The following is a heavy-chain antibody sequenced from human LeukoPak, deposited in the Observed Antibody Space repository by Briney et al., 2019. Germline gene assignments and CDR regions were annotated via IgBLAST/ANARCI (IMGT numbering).Heavy chain of an antibody. J-gene: IGHJ6*03. CDR2: TSSTSSSYI. CDR3: AKNPSSWFGEGGVNVGYYYYYMDV. Sequence: GGSLRLSCAASGFTFSSYSMNWVRQAPGKGLEWVSSTSSTSSSYIYYADSVKGRFTISRDNSKNTLYLQMNSLRAEDTAVYYCAKNPSSWFGEGGVNVGYYYYYMDVWGKGTTVAISS. CDR1: GFTFSSYS. V-gene: IGHV3-21*01. D-gene: IGHD3-10*01.